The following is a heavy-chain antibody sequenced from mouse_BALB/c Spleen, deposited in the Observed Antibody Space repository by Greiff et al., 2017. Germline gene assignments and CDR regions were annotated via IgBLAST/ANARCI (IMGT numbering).Heavy chain of an antibody. CDR2: ISSGSSTI. Sequence: EVKLVESGGGLVQPGGSRKLSCAASGFTFSSFGMHWVRQAPEKGLEWVAYISSGSSTIYYADTVKGRFTISRDNPKNTLFLQMTSLRSEDTAMYYCARTPRYYYAMDYWGQGTSVTVSS. V-gene: IGHV5-17*02. CDR1: GFTFSSFG. J-gene: IGHJ4*01. CDR3: ARTPRYYYAMDY.